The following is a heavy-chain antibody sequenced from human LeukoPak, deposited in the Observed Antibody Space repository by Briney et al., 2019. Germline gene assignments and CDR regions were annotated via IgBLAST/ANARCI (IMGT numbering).Heavy chain of an antibody. D-gene: IGHD6-6*01. CDR2: ISAYNGNT. CDR1: GGTFSSYA. CDR3: ARVGIAARPYDY. Sequence: ASVKVSCKASGGTFSSYAISWVRQAPGQGLEWMGWISAYNGNTNYAQKLQGRVTMTTDTSTSTAYMELRSLRSDDTAVYYCARVGIAARPYDYWGQGTLVTVSS. J-gene: IGHJ4*02. V-gene: IGHV1-18*01.